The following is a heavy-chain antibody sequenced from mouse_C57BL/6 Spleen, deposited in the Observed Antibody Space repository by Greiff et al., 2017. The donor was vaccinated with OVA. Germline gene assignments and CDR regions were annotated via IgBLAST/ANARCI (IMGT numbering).Heavy chain of an antibody. V-gene: IGHV5-4*01. CDR2: ISDGGSYT. CDR3: AIDQNGDGYYDY. D-gene: IGHD2-3*01. Sequence: EVKLVESGGGLVKPGGSLKLSCAASGFTFSSYAMSWVRQTPEKRLEWVATISDGGSYTYYPDNVKGRFTISRDNAKNNLYLQMSHLKSEDTAMYYCAIDQNGDGYYDYWGQGTLVTVSA. CDR1: GFTFSSYA. J-gene: IGHJ3*01.